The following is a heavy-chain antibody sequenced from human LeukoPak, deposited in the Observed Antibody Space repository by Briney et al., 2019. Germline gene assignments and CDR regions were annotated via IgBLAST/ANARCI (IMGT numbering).Heavy chain of an antibody. J-gene: IGHJ4*02. CDR2: IYYSGST. CDR1: GASISSSGYY. D-gene: IGHD6-19*01. CDR3: ALAVSGRVDY. V-gene: IGHV4-39*01. Sequence: SETLSLTCTVSGASISSSGYYWGWVRQPPGKGLEWIGTIYYSGSTYYNPSLKSRVTISVDTSKNQFSLKLSPVTAADTAVYYCALAVSGRVDYWGQGTLVTVSS.